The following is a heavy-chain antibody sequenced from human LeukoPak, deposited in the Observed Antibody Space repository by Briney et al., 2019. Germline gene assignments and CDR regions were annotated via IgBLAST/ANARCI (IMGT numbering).Heavy chain of an antibody. Sequence: GGSLRLSCAASGFIYSNFAMNWVRQAPGKGLEWVSVISGSGGSSFYADSVKGRFIISRDNSKNTLYLQMNGLRVEDTAQYYCAKDLSYGDTSYFYYYMDVWGKGTTVTVSS. CDR1: GFIYSNFA. CDR3: AKDLSYGDTSYFYYYMDV. CDR2: ISGSGGSS. V-gene: IGHV3-23*01. D-gene: IGHD4-17*01. J-gene: IGHJ6*03.